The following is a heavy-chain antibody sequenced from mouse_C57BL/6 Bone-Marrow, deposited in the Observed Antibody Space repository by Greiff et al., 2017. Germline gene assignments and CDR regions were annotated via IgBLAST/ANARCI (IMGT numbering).Heavy chain of an antibody. CDR3: ARPDYSNYWYFDV. Sequence: QVQLQQPGAELVKPGASVKMSCKASGYTFTSYWITWVKQRPGQGLEWIGDIYPGSGSTNYNEKVKIKATLTVDTSSSTAYMQLSSLTSEDSAVYDGARPDYSNYWYFDVWGTGTTVTVSA. CDR1: GYTFTSYW. D-gene: IGHD2-5*01. J-gene: IGHJ1*03. CDR2: IYPGSGST. V-gene: IGHV1-55*01.